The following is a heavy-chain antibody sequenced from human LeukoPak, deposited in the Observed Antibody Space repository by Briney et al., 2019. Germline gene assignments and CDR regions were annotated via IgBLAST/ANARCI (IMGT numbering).Heavy chain of an antibody. D-gene: IGHD2-15*01. Sequence: PGGSLRLSCAASGFTFSSYGMHWVRRAPGKGLEWVAVIRNDGTNKYYADSVKGRFTISRDNSKNTVHLQMNSLRAEDTAVYYCGKDHCSRGTCYYYYYMDVWGKGTTVTVSS. V-gene: IGHV3-30*02. J-gene: IGHJ6*03. CDR1: GFTFSSYG. CDR3: GKDHCSRGTCYYYYYMDV. CDR2: IRNDGTNK.